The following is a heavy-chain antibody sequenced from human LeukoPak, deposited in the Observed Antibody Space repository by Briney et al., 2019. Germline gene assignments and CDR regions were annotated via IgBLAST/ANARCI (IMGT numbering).Heavy chain of an antibody. CDR2: VYASGST. D-gene: IGHD3-9*01. V-gene: IGHV4-61*02. CDR3: ARDLNDILTGYGMDV. J-gene: IGHJ6*02. CDR1: GGSFSGGGTY. Sequence: PSETLSLTCTVSGGSFSGGGTYWNWIRQSAEKGLEWIGRVYASGSTNYNPSLQSRVTMSVDTSKKQLSLNLTSVTAADTAVYYCARDLNDILTGYGMDVWGQGTTVTVSS.